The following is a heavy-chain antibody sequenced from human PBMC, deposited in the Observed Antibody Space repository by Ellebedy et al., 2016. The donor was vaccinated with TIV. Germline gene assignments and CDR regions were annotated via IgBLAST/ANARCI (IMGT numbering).Heavy chain of an antibody. J-gene: IGHJ5*02. Sequence: GGSLRLXXAASGFIFSCCAMHWVRQAPGKGLEWVAVISHDGHNQYYTDYVKGRFTISRDNSKNTLYLQMTSLRPEDTAIYYCARDSGDTTTWWDNWFDPWGQGTLVTVSA. CDR2: ISHDGHNQ. CDR1: GFIFSCCA. V-gene: IGHV3-30-3*01. D-gene: IGHD2-8*02. CDR3: ARDSGDTTTWWDNWFDP.